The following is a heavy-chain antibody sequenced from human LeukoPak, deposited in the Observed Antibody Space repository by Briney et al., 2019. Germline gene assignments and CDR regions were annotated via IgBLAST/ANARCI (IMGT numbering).Heavy chain of an antibody. CDR3: TRTSTSDCSGGSCYSDY. J-gene: IGHJ4*02. Sequence: GGSLRLSCAASGFTFSGSAMHWVRQASGKGLEWVGRIRSKANSYATAYAALVKGRFTISRDDSKNTAYLQMNSLKTEDTAVYYCTRTSTSDCSGGSCYSDYWGQGTLVTVSS. CDR1: GFTFSGSA. CDR2: IRSKANSYAT. V-gene: IGHV3-73*01. D-gene: IGHD2-15*01.